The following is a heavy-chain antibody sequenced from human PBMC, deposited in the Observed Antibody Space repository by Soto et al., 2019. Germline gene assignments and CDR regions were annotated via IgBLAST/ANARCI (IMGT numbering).Heavy chain of an antibody. CDR2: SSNRDRST. Sequence: QVQLVESGVGLVKPGGSLRLSCAASGFIFSDYYMTWIRQAPGKGLEWLSCSSNRDRSTYYADSVKDRFVVSKDNAKNLVYLQMNSLRAEDTAVYFCARAWKIEKFGVISMSKGLDVWGQGTTVTVSS. CDR1: GFIFSDYY. D-gene: IGHD3-3*01. CDR3: ARAWKIEKFGVISMSKGLDV. J-gene: IGHJ6*02. V-gene: IGHV3-11*01.